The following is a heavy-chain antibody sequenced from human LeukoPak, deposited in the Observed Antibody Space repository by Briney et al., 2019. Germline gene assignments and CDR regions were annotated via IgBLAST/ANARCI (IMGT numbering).Heavy chain of an antibody. D-gene: IGHD3-10*01. CDR3: ARARYYGSGSYWNAFDI. CDR2: IYYSGST. Sequence: SETLSLTCTVSGGSISSYYWSWIRQPPGKGLEWIGYIYYSGSTNYNPSLKSRVTISVDTSKSQFSLKLSSVTAADTAVYYCARARYYGSGSYWNAFDIWGQGTMVTVSS. CDR1: GGSISSYY. V-gene: IGHV4-59*08. J-gene: IGHJ3*02.